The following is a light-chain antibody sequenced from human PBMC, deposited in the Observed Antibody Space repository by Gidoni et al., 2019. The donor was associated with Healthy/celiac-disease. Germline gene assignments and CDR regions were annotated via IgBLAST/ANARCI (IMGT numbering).Light chain of an antibody. J-gene: IGLJ2*01. CDR3: NSRDSSGNHVV. CDR2: DKN. Sequence: SSELTQDPAVSVALGQTVRITCQRDSLRSYYASWYQQKPGQAPVLVIYDKNNRPSGIPDRFSGSSSGNTASLTITGAQAEDEADYYCNSRDSSGNHVVFGGGTKVTVL. CDR1: SLRSYY. V-gene: IGLV3-19*01.